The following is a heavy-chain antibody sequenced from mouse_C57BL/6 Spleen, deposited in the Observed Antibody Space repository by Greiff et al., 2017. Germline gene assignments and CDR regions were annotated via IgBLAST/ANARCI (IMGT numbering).Heavy chain of an antibody. CDR1: GFTFSSYA. D-gene: IGHD1-1*01. V-gene: IGHV5-4*01. J-gene: IGHJ1*03. Sequence: EVQVVESGGGLVKPGGSLKLSCAASGFTFSSYAMSWVRQTPEKRLEWVATISDGGSYTYYPDNVKGRFTISRDNAKNNLYLQMSHLKSEDTAMYYCARDAVVARRYFDVWGTGTTVTVPS. CDR3: ARDAVVARRYFDV. CDR2: ISDGGSYT.